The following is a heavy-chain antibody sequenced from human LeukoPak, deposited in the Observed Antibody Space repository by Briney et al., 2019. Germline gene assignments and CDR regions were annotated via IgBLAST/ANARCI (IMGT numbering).Heavy chain of an antibody. V-gene: IGHV3-74*01. CDR3: ARPPFITVADPFDL. CDR1: GFSFSTFW. CDR2: IYNDGRIT. Sequence: PGGSLRLSCAASGFSFSTFWIHWVRHTPGKRLEWVAGIYNDGRITNYADSVVGRFTISRDNARNTVYLQMDNLRAEDTSVYYCARPPFITVADPFDLWGQGTLVTVSS. D-gene: IGHD6-19*01. J-gene: IGHJ4*02.